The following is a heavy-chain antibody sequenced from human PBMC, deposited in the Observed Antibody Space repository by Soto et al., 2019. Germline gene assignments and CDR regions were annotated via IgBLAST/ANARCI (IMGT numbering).Heavy chain of an antibody. CDR2: IYYSGST. V-gene: IGHV4-39*01. CDR1: GGSISSSSYY. CDR3: ARLWGWGYSSSSPFDY. Sequence: QLQLQESGPGLVKPSETLSLTCTVSGGSISSSSYYWGWIRQPPGKGLEWIGSIYYSGSTYYNPSLKSRVTISVDTSKNQFSLKLSSVTAADTAVYYCARLWGWGYSSSSPFDYWGQGTLVTVSS. J-gene: IGHJ4*02. D-gene: IGHD6-6*01.